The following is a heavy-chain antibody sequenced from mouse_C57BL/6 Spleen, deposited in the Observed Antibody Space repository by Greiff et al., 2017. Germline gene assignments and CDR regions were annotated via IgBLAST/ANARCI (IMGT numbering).Heavy chain of an antibody. J-gene: IGHJ2*01. CDR3: ARERGGYYFDY. CDR2: IYPGDGDT. V-gene: IGHV1-80*01. Sequence: VQLQESGPELVKPGASVKISCKASGYAFSSSWMNWVKQRPGKGLEWIGQIYPGDGDTNYNGKFKGKATLTADKSSSTAYMQLSSLTSEDSAVYFCARERGGYYFDYWGQGTTLTVSS. CDR1: GYAFSSSW.